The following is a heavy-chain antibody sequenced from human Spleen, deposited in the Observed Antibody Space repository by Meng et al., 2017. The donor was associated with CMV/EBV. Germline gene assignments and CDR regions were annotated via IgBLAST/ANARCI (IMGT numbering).Heavy chain of an antibody. D-gene: IGHD2-2*01. V-gene: IGHV4-31*03. J-gene: IGHJ4*02. CDR3: ARGHLVGFDY. CDR2: IFYTGNT. Sequence: LPRTVSGGAITSGGYFWSWFRQHPGKGLQLNGYIFYTGNTYYNPSLASRTTISVDTSKNQFSLNVTSVTAADTAVYYCARGHLVGFDYWGQGALVTVSS. CDR1: GGAITSGGYF.